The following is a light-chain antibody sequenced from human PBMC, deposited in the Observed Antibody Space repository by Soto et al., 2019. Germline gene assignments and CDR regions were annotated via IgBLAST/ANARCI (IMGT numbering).Light chain of an antibody. CDR1: QSVNKAY. Sequence: EIVMTQSPATLSVSPGERATLSCRASQSVNKAYLVWYQVKPGQAPRRLIYGASSRATGIPDRFSGRRFGTDFTLTISRLEPEDFAVYYCQHSGDFRWTFGQGTKVDIK. CDR2: GAS. V-gene: IGKV3-20*01. J-gene: IGKJ1*01. CDR3: QHSGDFRWT.